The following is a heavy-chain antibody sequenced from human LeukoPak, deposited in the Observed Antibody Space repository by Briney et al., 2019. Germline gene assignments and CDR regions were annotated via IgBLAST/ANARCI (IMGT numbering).Heavy chain of an antibody. CDR1: GFTFSNYW. D-gene: IGHD2-21*02. CDR2: IKSDGSST. Sequence: PGGSLRLSCAASGFTFSNYWMHWVRQAPGEALMWVSRIKSDGSSTTYADSVKGRFTISRVNAKNTLYLQMNSLRAEDTAVYYCSRDSLSSCGGDCYSGLDVWGQGTTVTVSS. V-gene: IGHV3-74*01. J-gene: IGHJ6*02. CDR3: SRDSLSSCGGDCYSGLDV.